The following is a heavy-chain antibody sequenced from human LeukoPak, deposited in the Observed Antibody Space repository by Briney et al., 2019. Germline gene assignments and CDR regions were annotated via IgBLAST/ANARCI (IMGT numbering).Heavy chain of an antibody. J-gene: IGHJ4*02. CDR1: GGSFSGYY. CDR3: ARVERYCSGGSCLDY. D-gene: IGHD2-15*01. CDR2: INHSGST. Sequence: PSETLSLTCAVYGGSFSGYYWSWIRQPPGKGLEWIGEINHSGSTNYNPSLKSRVTISVDTSKNQFSLKLSSVTAADTAVYYCARVERYCSGGSCLDYWGQGTLGTVSS. V-gene: IGHV4-34*01.